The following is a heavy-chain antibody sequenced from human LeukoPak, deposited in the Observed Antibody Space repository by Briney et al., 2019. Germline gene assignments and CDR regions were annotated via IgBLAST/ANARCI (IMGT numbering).Heavy chain of an antibody. Sequence: GGSLRLSCAASGFTFSSYSMNWVRQAPGKGLEWVSYISSSSSTIYYADSVRGRFTISTDNAKNSLYLQMNSLRAEDTAVYYCARDEDSSSWYSHYYYYGMDVWGQGTTVTVSS. V-gene: IGHV3-48*01. CDR3: ARDEDSSSWYSHYYYYGMDV. CDR2: ISSSSSTI. CDR1: GFTFSSYS. J-gene: IGHJ6*02. D-gene: IGHD6-13*01.